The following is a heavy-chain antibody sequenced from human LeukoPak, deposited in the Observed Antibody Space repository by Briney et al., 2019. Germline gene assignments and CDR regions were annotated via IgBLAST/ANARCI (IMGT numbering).Heavy chain of an antibody. CDR2: INHSGST. Sequence: PSETLSLTCTVSGGSISSYYWSWIRQPPGKGLEWIGEINHSGSTNYNPSLKSRVTISVDTSKNQFSLKLSSVTAADTAVYYCARGAPMRGRRGHITMIVVVRGSDYFDYWGQGTLVTVSS. CDR1: GGSISSYY. CDR3: ARGAPMRGRRGHITMIVVVRGSDYFDY. V-gene: IGHV4-34*01. D-gene: IGHD3-22*01. J-gene: IGHJ4*02.